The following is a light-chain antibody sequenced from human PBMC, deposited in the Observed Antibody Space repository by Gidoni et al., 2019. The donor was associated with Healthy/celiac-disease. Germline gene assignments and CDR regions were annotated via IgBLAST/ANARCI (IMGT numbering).Light chain of an antibody. CDR1: QSVSSN. V-gene: IGKV3-15*01. Sequence: EIVMTQSPATLSVSPGERATLSCRASQSVSSNLAWYQQKPGQAPRLLIYGASTRATGIPARLSGSGSGTEFTLTISSLQSEDFAVYYCQQDTSFGQGTRLEIK. J-gene: IGKJ5*01. CDR2: GAS. CDR3: QQDTS.